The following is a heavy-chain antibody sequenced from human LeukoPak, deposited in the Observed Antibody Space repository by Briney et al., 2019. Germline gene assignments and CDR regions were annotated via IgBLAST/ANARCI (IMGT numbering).Heavy chain of an antibody. CDR3: ARDNTLSAFDI. Sequence: GGSLRLSCAASGXTFSSYAMHWVRQAPGKGLEYVSAISSNGGSTYYANSVKGRFTTSRDNSKNTLYLQMGSLRPEDMAVYFCARDNTLSAFDIWGQGTMVTVSS. J-gene: IGHJ3*02. CDR1: GXTFSSYA. CDR2: ISSNGGST. V-gene: IGHV3-64*01.